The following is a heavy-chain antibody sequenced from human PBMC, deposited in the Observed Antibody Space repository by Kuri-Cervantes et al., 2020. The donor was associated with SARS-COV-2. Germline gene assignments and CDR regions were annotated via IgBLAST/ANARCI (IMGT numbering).Heavy chain of an antibody. V-gene: IGHV3-30-3*01. CDR1: GFTVSSNY. CDR3: ATELTYSSGWYGVWGY. J-gene: IGHJ4*02. CDR2: ISYDGSNK. Sequence: GESLKISCAASGFTVSSNYMHWVRQAPGKGLEWVAVISYDGSNKYYADSVKGRFTISRDNSKNTLYLQMNSLGAEDTAVYYCATELTYSSGWYGVWGYWGQGTLVTVSS. D-gene: IGHD6-19*01.